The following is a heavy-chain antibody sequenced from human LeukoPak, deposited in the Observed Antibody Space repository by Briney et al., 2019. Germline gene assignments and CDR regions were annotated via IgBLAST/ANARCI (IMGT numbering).Heavy chain of an antibody. J-gene: IGHJ6*02. Sequence: GGSLRLSCAASGFTFSSYAMSWVRQAPGKGLEWISAISGSGGSTYYADSVKGRFTISRDNSKNTLYLQMSSLRAEDTAVYYCATPPVDGDYGYYYYYYGMDVWGQGTTVTVSS. CDR1: GFTFSSYA. V-gene: IGHV3-23*01. CDR3: ATPPVDGDYGYYYYYYGMDV. CDR2: ISGSGGST. D-gene: IGHD4-17*01.